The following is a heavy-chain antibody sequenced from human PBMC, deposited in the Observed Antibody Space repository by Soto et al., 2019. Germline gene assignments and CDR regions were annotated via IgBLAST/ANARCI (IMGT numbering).Heavy chain of an antibody. CDR1: GGTFSSYA. D-gene: IGHD3-3*01. J-gene: IGHJ5*02. V-gene: IGHV1-69*13. CDR3: AGGETYYDFWSGYVWFDP. Sequence: SVKVSCKASGGTFSSYAISWVRQAPGQGLEWMGGIIPIFGTANYAQKFQGRVTITADESTSTAYMELSSLRSEDTAVYYCAGGETYYDFWSGYVWFDPWGQGTLVTVSS. CDR2: IIPIFGTA.